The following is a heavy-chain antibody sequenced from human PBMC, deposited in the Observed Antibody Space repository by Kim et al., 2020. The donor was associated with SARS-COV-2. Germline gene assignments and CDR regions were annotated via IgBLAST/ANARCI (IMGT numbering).Heavy chain of an antibody. D-gene: IGHD3-10*01. J-gene: IGHJ4*02. CDR3: ARDRYYGWGIFDY. Sequence: YNPALKSRVTISVDASKNQFSLKLSSVTAADTAVYYCARDRYYGWGIFDYWGQGTLVTVSS. V-gene: IGHV4-59*01.